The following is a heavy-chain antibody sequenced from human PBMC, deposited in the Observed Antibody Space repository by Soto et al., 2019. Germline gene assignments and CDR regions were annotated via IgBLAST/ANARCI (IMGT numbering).Heavy chain of an antibody. CDR2: INAGNGNT. CDR3: AYTSYSSSWENWFDP. V-gene: IGHV1-3*01. D-gene: IGHD6-13*01. Sequence: QVQLVQSGAEVKKPGASVKVSCKASGYTFTSYAMHWVRQAPGQRLEWMGWINAGNGNTKYSQKFQGRVTITRDTSASPADMELSSLRSEDTAVYYCAYTSYSSSWENWFDPWGQGTLVTVSS. J-gene: IGHJ5*02. CDR1: GYTFTSYA.